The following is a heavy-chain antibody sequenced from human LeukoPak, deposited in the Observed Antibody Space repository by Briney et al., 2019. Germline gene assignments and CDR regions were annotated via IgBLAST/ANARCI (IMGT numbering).Heavy chain of an antibody. CDR3: ARAEVAEYDITTIVAAMGDY. CDR1: GYTFTRYG. V-gene: IGHV1-18*01. J-gene: IGHJ4*02. D-gene: IGHD3-22*01. Sequence: ASVKVSCKASGYTFTRYGIRWVRQAPGQGLEWMGWISAYNGKTNYAQKLQGRVTMTTDTYTSTAYMELRSLRSDDTAVYYCARAEVAEYDITTIVAAMGDYWGQGTLVTVSS. CDR2: ISAYNGKT.